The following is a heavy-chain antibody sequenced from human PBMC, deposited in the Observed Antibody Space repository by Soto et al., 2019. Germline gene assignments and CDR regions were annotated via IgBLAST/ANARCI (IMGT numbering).Heavy chain of an antibody. CDR3: ARDIQDCSGGSCGYYFDY. CDR2: ISTSSGDT. J-gene: IGHJ4*02. D-gene: IGHD2-15*01. Sequence: QVHLGQSGAEVKKPGASVKVSCKASGYTFNRYAIHWLRQAPGQSLEWLGWISTSSGDTKYSEKIQGRATITRDTSASTAYLELGSLSSADTAVYYCARDIQDCSGGSCGYYFDYWGQGTLVTVSA. CDR1: GYTFNRYA. V-gene: IGHV1-3*04.